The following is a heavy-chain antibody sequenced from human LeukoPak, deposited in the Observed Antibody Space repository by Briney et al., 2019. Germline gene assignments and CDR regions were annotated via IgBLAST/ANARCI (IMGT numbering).Heavy chain of an antibody. Sequence: SQTLSLTCTISSGSISSGGYYCSSIRQHPGKGLEWIGYIYYSGSTYYNPSLKSRVTISVDTSKNQFSLKLSSVTAADTAVYYCAREIGYSYGMDVWGQGTTVTVSS. CDR3: AREIGYSYGMDV. V-gene: IGHV4-31*03. J-gene: IGHJ6*02. CDR2: IYYSGST. CDR1: SGSISSGGYY. D-gene: IGHD5-18*01.